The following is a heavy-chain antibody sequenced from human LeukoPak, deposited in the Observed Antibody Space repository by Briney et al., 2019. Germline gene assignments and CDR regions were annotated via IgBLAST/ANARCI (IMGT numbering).Heavy chain of an antibody. V-gene: IGHV1-2*06. CDR3: ASTSGDTNYYGMDV. CDR1: GYTFTVYY. J-gene: IGHJ6*02. D-gene: IGHD2-2*02. Sequence: VASVNVSCKASGYTFTVYYMHWVRQAPGQGLEWMGRINPNSGGTNYAQKFQGRVTMTRDTSISTAYMELSRLRSDDTAVYYGASTSGDTNYYGMDVWGQGTTVTVSS. CDR2: INPNSGGT.